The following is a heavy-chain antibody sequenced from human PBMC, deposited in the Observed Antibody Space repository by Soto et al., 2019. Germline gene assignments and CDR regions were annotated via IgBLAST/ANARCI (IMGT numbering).Heavy chain of an antibody. CDR1: GLSLSTSGVG. CDR2: IYWDDEK. Sequence: HITLKESGPTLVKPTKTLTLTCTFAGLSLSTSGVGVGWIRHPPGQDLEWLPLIYWDDEKRDSPSMKSRLTITKDTSKNQVVLTMTNMDPVDTAPYYCAHDYYDSSCYFDYWGKGPMVTVCS. D-gene: IGHD3-22*01. V-gene: IGHV2-5*02. CDR3: AHDYYDSSCYFDY. J-gene: IGHJ4*02.